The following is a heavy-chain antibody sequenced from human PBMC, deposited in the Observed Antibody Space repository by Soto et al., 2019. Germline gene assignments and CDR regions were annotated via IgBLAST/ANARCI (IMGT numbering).Heavy chain of an antibody. D-gene: IGHD1-20*01. CDR1: GFTFTSSA. V-gene: IGHV1-58*02. J-gene: IGHJ6*02. CDR3: AAEVLITAVYMGYYYYGVDV. Sequence: SVKVSCKTSGFTFTSSAIQWVRQARGQRLEWVGWIVAGSGTTKYAQKFHERVSITSDMSTSTAYMELNSLTSESTAVYYCAAEVLITAVYMGYYYYGVDVWG. CDR2: IVAGSGTT.